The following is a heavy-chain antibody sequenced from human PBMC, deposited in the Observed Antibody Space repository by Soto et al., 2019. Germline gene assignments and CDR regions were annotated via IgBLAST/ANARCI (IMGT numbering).Heavy chain of an antibody. CDR1: GFTFSSYG. Sequence: QVQLVESGGGVVQPGRSLRLSCAASGFTFSSYGMHWVRQAPGKGLEWVAVIWYDGSNKYYADSVKGRFTISRDNSKNTLYLQMNSLTAEDTAVYYCARGADSSSWVAFDIWGQGTMVTVSS. CDR2: IWYDGSNK. CDR3: ARGADSSSWVAFDI. D-gene: IGHD6-13*01. J-gene: IGHJ3*02. V-gene: IGHV3-33*01.